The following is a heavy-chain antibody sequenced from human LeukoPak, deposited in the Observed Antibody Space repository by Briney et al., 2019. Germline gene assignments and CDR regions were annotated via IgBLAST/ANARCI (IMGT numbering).Heavy chain of an antibody. Sequence: GGSLRLSCAASGFTFSDYSMNWVRQAPGKGLEWVSSISRSSSYIHYADSVKGRFTISRDNAKNSLYLQMNSLRAEDTAVYYCAKDEESITIFGVVTGWGYMDVWGKGTTVTVSS. V-gene: IGHV3-21*04. CDR2: ISRSSSYI. D-gene: IGHD3-3*01. J-gene: IGHJ6*03. CDR3: AKDEESITIFGVVTGWGYMDV. CDR1: GFTFSDYS.